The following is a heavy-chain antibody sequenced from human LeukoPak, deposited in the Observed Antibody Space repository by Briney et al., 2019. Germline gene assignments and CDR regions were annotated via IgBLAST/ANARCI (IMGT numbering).Heavy chain of an antibody. D-gene: IGHD6-13*01. CDR3: ASAEERAAAGRGSGHRFDY. CDR1: GGSISSYY. CDR2: IYTSGST. Sequence: SETLSLTCTVSGGSISSYYWSWIRQPAGKGLEWIGRIYTSGSTNHNPSLKSRATMSVDTSKNQFSLKLSSVTAADTAVYYCASAEERAAAGRGSGHRFDYWGQGTLVTVSS. J-gene: IGHJ4*02. V-gene: IGHV4-4*07.